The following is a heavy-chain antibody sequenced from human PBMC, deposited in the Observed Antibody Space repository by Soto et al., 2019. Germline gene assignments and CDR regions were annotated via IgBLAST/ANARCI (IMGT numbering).Heavy chain of an antibody. Sequence: GESLKISCAASGFTFSSYDMHWVRQATGKGLEWVSAIGTAGDTYYPGSVKGRFTISRENAKNSLYLQMNSLRAGDTAVYYCARKCSSTSCYKAFDIWGQGTMVTVSS. CDR1: GFTFSSYD. V-gene: IGHV3-13*01. J-gene: IGHJ3*02. CDR3: ARKCSSTSCYKAFDI. CDR2: IGTAGDT. D-gene: IGHD2-2*02.